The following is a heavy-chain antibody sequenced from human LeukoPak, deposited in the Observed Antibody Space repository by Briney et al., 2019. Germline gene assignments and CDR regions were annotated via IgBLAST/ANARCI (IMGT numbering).Heavy chain of an antibody. CDR3: ARFAAGGSYYYYMDV. Sequence: GGSLRLSCAASGFTFSSYTMNWVRQPPGKGLEWVSNIGTSSTTIYYADSVKGRFTISRDNAKNSLYLQMNCLRADDTAVYYCARFAAGGSYYYYMDVWGKGTTVTVSS. CDR1: GFTFSSYT. V-gene: IGHV3-48*01. J-gene: IGHJ6*03. D-gene: IGHD6-25*01. CDR2: IGTSSTTI.